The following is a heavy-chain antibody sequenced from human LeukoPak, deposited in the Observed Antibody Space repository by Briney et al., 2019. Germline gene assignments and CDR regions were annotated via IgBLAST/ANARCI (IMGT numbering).Heavy chain of an antibody. CDR3: ARTSYYYDSSGYYYPYYFDY. J-gene: IGHJ4*02. V-gene: IGHV4-59*01. CDR1: GGSFSGYY. CDR2: IYYCGST. D-gene: IGHD3-22*01. Sequence: PSETLSLTCAVSGGSFSGYYWSWIRQPPGKGLEWVGYIYYCGSTNYNPSLKSRVTISVDTSKNQFSLKLSSVTAADTAVDYCARTSYYYDSSGYYYPYYFDYWGQGTLVTVSS.